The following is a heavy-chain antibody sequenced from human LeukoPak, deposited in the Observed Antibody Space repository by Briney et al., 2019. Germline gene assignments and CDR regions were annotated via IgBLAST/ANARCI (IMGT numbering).Heavy chain of an antibody. V-gene: IGHV4-59*01. Sequence: SETLSLTCTVSGGSISSYYWSWIRQPPGKGLEWIGYIYYSGSTNYNPSLKSRVTISVDTSKNQFSLKLSSVTAADTAVYYCARVGGPAAIPFYFDYWGQGTLVTVSS. D-gene: IGHD2-2*02. CDR2: IYYSGST. CDR1: GGSISSYY. J-gene: IGHJ4*02. CDR3: ARVGGPAAIPFYFDY.